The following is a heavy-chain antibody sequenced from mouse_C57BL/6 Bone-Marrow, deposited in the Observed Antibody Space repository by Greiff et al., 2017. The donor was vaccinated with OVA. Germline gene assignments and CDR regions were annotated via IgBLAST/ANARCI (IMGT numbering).Heavy chain of an antibody. CDR1: GFNIKDYY. D-gene: IGHD1-1*01. CDR2: IDPEDGAT. J-gene: IGHJ1*03. Sequence: VQLQQSGAELVKPGASVKLSCTASGFNIKDYYMHWVKQRTEQGLEWIGRIDPEDGATKYAPKFQGKATITADTSSNTAYLQLSSLTSEDTAVYYCAVYYYGSSSRYFDVWGTGTTVTVSS. CDR3: AVYYYGSSSRYFDV. V-gene: IGHV14-2*01.